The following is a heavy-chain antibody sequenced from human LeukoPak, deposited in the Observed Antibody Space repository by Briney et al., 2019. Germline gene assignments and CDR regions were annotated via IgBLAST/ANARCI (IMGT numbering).Heavy chain of an antibody. V-gene: IGHV3-11*01. J-gene: IGHJ4*02. Sequence: KAGGSLRFSCAASGFTFSDYYMSWIRQAPGKGLEWVSYISSSGSTIYYADSVKGRFTISRDNAKNSLYLQMNSLRAEDTAVYYCARDSAAGISLYFDYWGQGTLVTVSS. CDR3: ARDSAAGISLYFDY. CDR2: ISSSGSTI. D-gene: IGHD3-3*02. CDR1: GFTFSDYY.